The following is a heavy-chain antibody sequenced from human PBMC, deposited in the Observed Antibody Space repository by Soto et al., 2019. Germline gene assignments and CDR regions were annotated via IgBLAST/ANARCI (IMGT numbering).Heavy chain of an antibody. J-gene: IGHJ4*01. Sequence: ASVKVSCKASGYTFTSYGISWVREAPGQGLERMGWISAYNGNTNYAQKLQGRVTMTTDTSTSTAYMELRSLRSDDTALYYCARDRPNYDFWSGYYVDYWGQGTLVTVFS. D-gene: IGHD3-3*01. V-gene: IGHV1-18*01. CDR2: ISAYNGNT. CDR1: GYTFTSYG. CDR3: ARDRPNYDFWSGYYVDY.